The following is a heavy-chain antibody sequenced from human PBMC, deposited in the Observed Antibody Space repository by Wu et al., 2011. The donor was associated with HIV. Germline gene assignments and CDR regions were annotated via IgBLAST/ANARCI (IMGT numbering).Heavy chain of an antibody. V-gene: IGHV1-46*01. Sequence: QVQLVQSGAEVKKPGASVKVSCKSSQYFFTTYQVHWVRQAPGQGLEWMGVINPTGDSTDYAQKFQGRVIVTRDTSTNTVYLDLTSLRSDDTAIYYCATSTTALNWFDS. D-gene: IGHD1-1*01. J-gene: IGHJ5*01. CDR2: INPTGDST. CDR3: ATSTTALNWFDS. CDR1: QYFFTTYQ.